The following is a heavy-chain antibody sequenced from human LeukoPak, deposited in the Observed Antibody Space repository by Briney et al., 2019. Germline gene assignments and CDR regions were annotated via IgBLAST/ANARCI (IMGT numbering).Heavy chain of an antibody. CDR3: VREDGGNSLDY. CDR1: GFSFRYFG. D-gene: IGHD1-26*01. V-gene: IGHV3-30*02. J-gene: IGHJ4*02. Sequence: PGGSLRLSCAASGFSFRYFGIHWVRQAPGKGLEWVTFIPYDGSKKYYADSVKGRFSISRDNSKNTLYLQMNSLRPDDTALYYCVREDGGNSLDYWGQGTLVAVSS. CDR2: IPYDGSKK.